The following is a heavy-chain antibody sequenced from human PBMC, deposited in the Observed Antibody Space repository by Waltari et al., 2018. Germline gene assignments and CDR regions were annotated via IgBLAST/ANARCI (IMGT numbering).Heavy chain of an antibody. CDR3: ATGFQTYEYDSSAFYLR. V-gene: IGHV1-2*02. D-gene: IGHD3-22*01. Sequence: QVQLVQSGAEVKKPGASVKVSCQTSGYTFTDYYIHWVRQAPGQGLDWVGLINPKRGGVKYAQKFQDRVTMTRDTSINTAYLELGRLKSDDTAVFFCATGFQTYEYDSSAFYLRWGQGTLVNVSS. CDR2: INPKRGGV. J-gene: IGHJ4*02. CDR1: GYTFTDYY.